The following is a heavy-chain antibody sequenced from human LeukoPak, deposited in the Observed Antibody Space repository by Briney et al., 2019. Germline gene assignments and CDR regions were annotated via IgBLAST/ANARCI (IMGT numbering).Heavy chain of an antibody. CDR3: TTELDVRPNHY. Sequence: GGSLRLSCAASGLTFSNAWMSWVRQVPGKGLEWVGRIKRKSDGGTTDYAAPVKGRFTISRDDSKNMLYLQMNSLKSEDTAVYYCTTELDVRPNHYWGQGTLVTVSS. V-gene: IGHV3-15*01. CDR2: IKRKSDGGTT. CDR1: GLTFSNAW. J-gene: IGHJ4*02. D-gene: IGHD1-14*01.